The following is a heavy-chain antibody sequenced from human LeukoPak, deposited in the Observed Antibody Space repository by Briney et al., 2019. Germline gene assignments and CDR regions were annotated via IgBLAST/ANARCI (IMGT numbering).Heavy chain of an antibody. D-gene: IGHD3-16*01. CDR2: ISGSGGST. V-gene: IGHV3-23*01. J-gene: IGHJ4*02. Sequence: AGGSLRLSCAASGFTFSSYAMSWVRQAPGKGLEWVSAISGSGGSTYYADSVKGRFTISRDNSKNTLYLQMNSLRAEDTAVYYCAKDWGEYFDYVWGSFTSFDSWGQGTLVTVSS. CDR3: AKDWGEYFDYVWGSFTSFDS. CDR1: GFTFSSYA.